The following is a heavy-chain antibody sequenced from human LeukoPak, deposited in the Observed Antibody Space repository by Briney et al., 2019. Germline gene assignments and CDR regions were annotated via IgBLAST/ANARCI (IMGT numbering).Heavy chain of an antibody. Sequence: PGGSPRLSCAASGFTFSSYGMHWVRQAPGKGLEWVAFIRYDGSNKYYADSVKGRFTISRDNSKNTLYLQMNSLRAEDTAVYYCAKPSGYGSGSYFLDPWGQGTLVTVSS. D-gene: IGHD3-10*01. V-gene: IGHV3-30*02. CDR3: AKPSGYGSGSYFLDP. CDR1: GFTFSSYG. CDR2: IRYDGSNK. J-gene: IGHJ5*02.